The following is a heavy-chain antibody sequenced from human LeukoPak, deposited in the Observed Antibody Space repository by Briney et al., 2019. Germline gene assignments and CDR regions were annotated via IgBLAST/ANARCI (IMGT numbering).Heavy chain of an antibody. D-gene: IGHD5-12*01. V-gene: IGHV3-23*01. CDR2: TSGSGVNS. CDR3: AKEYSGYDFDY. CDR1: GFTLRSYD. Sequence: PGGSLRLSCAASGFTLRSYDMSWVRQAPGKGLEWVAATSGSGVNSYYADSVRGWFTISRDNSQNTLYLQMDSLRAEDTALYYCAKEYSGYDFDYWGQGTLVTVSS. J-gene: IGHJ4*02.